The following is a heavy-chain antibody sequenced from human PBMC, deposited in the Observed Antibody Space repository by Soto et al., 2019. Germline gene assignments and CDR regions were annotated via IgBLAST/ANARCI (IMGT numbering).Heavy chain of an antibody. Sequence: QVQLVQSGAEVKKPGASVKVSCKASGYTFTSYAMHWVRQAPGQRLEWMGWINAGNGNTKYSKKFQGRVTITRDTSASTAYMALSSLRSEDTAVYYCARGSGLTYFDYWGQGTLVTVSS. D-gene: IGHD3-10*01. CDR2: INAGNGNT. V-gene: IGHV1-3*01. CDR1: GYTFTSYA. J-gene: IGHJ4*02. CDR3: ARGSGLTYFDY.